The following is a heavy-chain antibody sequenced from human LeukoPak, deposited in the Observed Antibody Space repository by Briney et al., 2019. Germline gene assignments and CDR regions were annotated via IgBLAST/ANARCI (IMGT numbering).Heavy chain of an antibody. V-gene: IGHV3-23*01. Sequence: GGSLRLSCAASGFTFSSHGMNWVRQAPGKGLEWVSGISGSGGRTYYADPVKGRFTISRDNSNHMLYLQMNSLIAEDTAIYYCAKDDDWLRFEHWGRGTPVSVSS. CDR1: GFTFSSHG. D-gene: IGHD5-12*01. CDR2: ISGSGGRT. CDR3: AKDDDWLRFEH. J-gene: IGHJ4*02.